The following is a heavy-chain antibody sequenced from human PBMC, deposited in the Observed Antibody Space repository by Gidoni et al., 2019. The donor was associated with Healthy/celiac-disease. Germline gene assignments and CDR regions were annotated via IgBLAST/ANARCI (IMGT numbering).Heavy chain of an antibody. CDR2: IYYSGST. CDR1: GGSISSYY. V-gene: IGHV4-59*08. CDR3: ARSRAGTGENWFDP. Sequence: QVQLQESGPGLVKPSETLSLTCTVSGGSISSYYWSWIRQPPGKGLEWIGYIYYSGSTNYNPSLKSRVTISVDTSKNQFSLKLSSVTAADTAVYYCARSRAGTGENWFDPWGQGTLVTVSS. D-gene: IGHD6-13*01. J-gene: IGHJ5*02.